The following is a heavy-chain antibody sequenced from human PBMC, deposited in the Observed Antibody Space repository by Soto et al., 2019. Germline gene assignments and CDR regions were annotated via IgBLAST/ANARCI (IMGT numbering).Heavy chain of an antibody. CDR2: IYHSGST. Sequence: QLQLQESGSGLVKPSQTLSLTCAVSGGSISSGGYSWSWVRQPPGKGLEWIGYIYHSGSTYYNPSLKSRVTISVDRSKNQFSLKLSSVTAADTAVDYCARDRGGGSPAGLLWDWGQGTLVTVSS. CDR1: GGSISSGGYS. J-gene: IGHJ4*02. CDR3: ARDRGGGSPAGLLWD. D-gene: IGHD3-10*01. V-gene: IGHV4-30-2*01.